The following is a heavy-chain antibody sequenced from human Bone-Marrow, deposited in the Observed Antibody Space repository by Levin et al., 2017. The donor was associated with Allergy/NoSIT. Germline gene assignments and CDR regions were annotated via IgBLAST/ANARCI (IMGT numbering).Heavy chain of an antibody. CDR3: ANRAPQQWAGFDM. D-gene: IGHD1-26*01. J-gene: IGHJ3*02. CDR2: IYWDDDK. Sequence: QTLSLTCTFSGFSLTTSGVGVGWIRQPPGKALEWLALIYWDDDKRFSPSLQSRLTMSKDTSKNQLSLSLTNMAPLDTATYFCANRAPQQWAGFDMWGQGTMVTGS. CDR1: GFSLTTSGVG. V-gene: IGHV2-5*02.